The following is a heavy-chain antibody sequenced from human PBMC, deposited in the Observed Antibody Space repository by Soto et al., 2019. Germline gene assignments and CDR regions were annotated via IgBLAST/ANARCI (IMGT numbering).Heavy chain of an antibody. Sequence: SETLSLTCTVSGGSISSYYWSWIRQPPGKGLEWIGYIYYSGSTNYNPSLKSRVTISVDTSKNQFSLKLSSVTAADTAVYYCARSIALYVFWSGYRSKPPYYFDYWGQVTLVTVSS. D-gene: IGHD3-3*01. CDR3: ARSIALYVFWSGYRSKPPYYFDY. CDR1: GGSISSYY. CDR2: IYYSGST. J-gene: IGHJ4*02. V-gene: IGHV4-59*01.